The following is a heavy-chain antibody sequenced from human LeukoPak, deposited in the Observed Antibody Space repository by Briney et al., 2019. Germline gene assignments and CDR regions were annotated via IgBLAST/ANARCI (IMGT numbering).Heavy chain of an antibody. Sequence: PGRSLRLSCAASGFTFSSYGMSWVRQAPGKGLEWVSSISGSGGTTYNADSVKGRFTISRDNSKNSLYLQMNSLRADDTAVYSCAKDPPTVMANAFHIWGQGTMVTVS. D-gene: IGHD5-18*01. CDR1: GFTFSSYG. V-gene: IGHV3-23*01. CDR3: AKDPPTVMANAFHI. CDR2: ISGSGGTT. J-gene: IGHJ3*02.